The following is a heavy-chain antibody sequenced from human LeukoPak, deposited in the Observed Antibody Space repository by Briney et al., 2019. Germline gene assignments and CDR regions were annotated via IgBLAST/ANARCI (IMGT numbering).Heavy chain of an antibody. CDR1: GGSITTNTYY. CDR2: IHHSGTT. Sequence: SQTLSLTCSVSGGSITTNTYYWTWIRQPPGKVLEWIGYIHHSGTTYYNPSLKSRVSISVDTSKNHFSLKLTSVTAADTAKYYCARAKVEVAGTVFDYWGQGTLVTVSS. J-gene: IGHJ4*02. V-gene: IGHV4-30-2*01. D-gene: IGHD6-19*01. CDR3: ARAKVEVAGTVFDY.